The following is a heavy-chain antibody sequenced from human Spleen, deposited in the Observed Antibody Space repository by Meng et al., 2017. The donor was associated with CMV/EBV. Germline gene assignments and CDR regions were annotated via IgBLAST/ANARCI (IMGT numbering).Heavy chain of an antibody. J-gene: IGHJ4*02. D-gene: IGHD6-19*01. CDR1: GGSLSSNR. Sequence: KVSCKASGGSLSSNRISWGRQAPGQGLECMGRIIPIAGTTTYAQKFQGRVTITADKATTTAYMELSSLRSEDTAVYYCVRGLAGAMGWGQGTLVTVSS. CDR2: IIPIAGTT. CDR3: VRGLAGAMG. V-gene: IGHV1-69*08.